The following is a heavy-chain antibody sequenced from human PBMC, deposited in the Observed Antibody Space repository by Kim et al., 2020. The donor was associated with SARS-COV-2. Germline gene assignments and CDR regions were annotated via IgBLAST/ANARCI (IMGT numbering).Heavy chain of an antibody. CDR1: GYTFTSYG. V-gene: IGHV1-18*04. D-gene: IGHD3-22*01. J-gene: IGHJ6*02. Sequence: ASVKVSCKASGYTFTSYGISWVRQAPGQGLEWMGWISAYNGNTNYAQKLQGRVTMTTDTSTSTAYMELRSLRSDDTAVYYCATKTYYDSSGYPYYYYYGMDVWGQGTTVTVSS. CDR2: ISAYNGNT. CDR3: ATKTYYDSSGYPYYYYYGMDV.